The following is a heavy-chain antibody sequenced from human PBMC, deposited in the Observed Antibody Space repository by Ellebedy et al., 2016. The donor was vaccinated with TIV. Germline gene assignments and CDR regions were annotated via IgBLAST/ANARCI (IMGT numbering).Heavy chain of an antibody. Sequence: AASVKVSCKASGYTFTSSGIQWVRQAPGQRLEWMGWINAGSGETKYSHNFQGRVSFTRDTSATTVYMEVYSLTFEDTAIYYCARETYDGNTGRFDPWGQGTLVTVSS. CDR2: INAGSGET. V-gene: IGHV1-3*01. D-gene: IGHD4-23*01. CDR1: GYTFTSSG. CDR3: ARETYDGNTGRFDP. J-gene: IGHJ5*02.